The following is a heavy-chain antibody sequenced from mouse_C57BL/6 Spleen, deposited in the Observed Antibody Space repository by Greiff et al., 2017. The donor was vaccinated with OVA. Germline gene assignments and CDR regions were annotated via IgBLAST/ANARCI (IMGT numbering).Heavy chain of an antibody. CDR3: ATYYSNYVATWFAY. V-gene: IGHV1-82*01. CDR2: IYPGDGDT. Sequence: QVQLKESGPELVKPGASVKISCKASGYAFSSSWMNWVKQRPGKGLEWIGRIYPGDGDTNYNGKFKGKATLTADKSSSTAYMQLSSLTSEDSAVYFCATYYSNYVATWFAYWGQGTLVTVSA. CDR1: GYAFSSSW. J-gene: IGHJ3*01. D-gene: IGHD2-5*01.